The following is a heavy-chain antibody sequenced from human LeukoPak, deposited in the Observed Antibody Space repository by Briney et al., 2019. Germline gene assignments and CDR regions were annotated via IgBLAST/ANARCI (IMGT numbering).Heavy chain of an antibody. Sequence: GESLKISCKGSGYSFTSYWIGWVRQLPGKGLEWMGIIYPGDSETRYSPAFRGQVTMSVDKSISTAYLQWSSLKASDSAMYYCARLSGRDFDFWGQGTLVTVAS. CDR1: GYSFTSYW. J-gene: IGHJ4*02. CDR2: IYPGDSET. V-gene: IGHV5-51*01. CDR3: ARLSGRDFDF. D-gene: IGHD1-26*01.